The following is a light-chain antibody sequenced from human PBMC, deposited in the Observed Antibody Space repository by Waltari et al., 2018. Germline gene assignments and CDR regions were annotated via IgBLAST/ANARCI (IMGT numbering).Light chain of an antibody. J-gene: IGKJ1*01. CDR2: KAS. V-gene: IGKV1-5*03. Sequence: DIQMTQSPSTLSASVGDRVTITCRASQSISICLAWYQQKPGKAPKLLIYKASSLESGVPSRFSGSGSGTEFTLTISSLQPDDFATYYCQQYNSYPWTFGQGTKVEIK. CDR3: QQYNSYPWT. CDR1: QSISIC.